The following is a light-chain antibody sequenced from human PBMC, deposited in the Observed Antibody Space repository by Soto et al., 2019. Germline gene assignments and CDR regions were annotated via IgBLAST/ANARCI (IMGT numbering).Light chain of an antibody. CDR3: ISHVGHSNV. CDR2: DVS. J-gene: IGLJ1*01. Sequence: QSALTQPPSASGSPGQSVTISCTGTSSDVGGSDNVSWYQHHPGKAPKLMIYDVSKRPSGVPDRFSGSKSGNMASLTVSGLQADDEADYYCISHVGHSNVFGTGTKLTVL. CDR1: SSDVGGSDN. V-gene: IGLV2-8*01.